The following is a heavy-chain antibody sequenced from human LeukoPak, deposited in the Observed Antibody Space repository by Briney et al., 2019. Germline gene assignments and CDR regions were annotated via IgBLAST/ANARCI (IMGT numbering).Heavy chain of an antibody. D-gene: IGHD3-10*01. V-gene: IGHV5-51*01. CDR3: ARAFPYYYGSGNYYNYFDY. CDR1: GYSFTSYW. Sequence: GESLKISCQGSGYSFTSYWIGWVRQMPGKGLEWMGIIYPGDSDTRYSPSFQGQVTISADKSISTAYLQWSSLKASDTAMYYCARAFPYYYGSGNYYNYFDYWGQGTLVTVSS. CDR2: IYPGDSDT. J-gene: IGHJ4*02.